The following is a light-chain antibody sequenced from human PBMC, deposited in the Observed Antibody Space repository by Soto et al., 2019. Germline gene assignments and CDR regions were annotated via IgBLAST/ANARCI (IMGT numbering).Light chain of an antibody. Sequence: EIVLTQSLGTLSLSPGERATLSCRASESVRSSYLAWYQQKPGQAPRLLIYGASTRGTGIPHRFTGSGSGTDFTLSVSRLEPEDFAVYFCQQYGSSPLTFGGGTKVDIK. J-gene: IGKJ4*01. CDR1: ESVRSSY. CDR3: QQYGSSPLT. V-gene: IGKV3-20*01. CDR2: GAS.